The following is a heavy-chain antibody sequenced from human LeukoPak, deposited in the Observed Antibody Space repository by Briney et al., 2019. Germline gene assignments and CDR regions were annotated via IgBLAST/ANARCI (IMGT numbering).Heavy chain of an antibody. V-gene: IGHV3-64D*06. D-gene: IGHD3-10*01. CDR1: RFTFSNFN. CDR2: ISSGGGSI. J-gene: IGHJ4*02. CDR3: VRGLYGLGWDY. Sequence: AGGSLRLSCSASRFTFSNFNTHWVRQAPGKGLQFVSGISSGGGSIDYAVSVRGRFTISRDNSKNTLYLRMTSLRVEDTALYYCVRGLYGLGWDYWGPGTLVTVSS.